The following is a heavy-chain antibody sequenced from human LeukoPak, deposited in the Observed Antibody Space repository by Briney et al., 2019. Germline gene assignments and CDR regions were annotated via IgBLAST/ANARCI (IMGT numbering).Heavy chain of an antibody. D-gene: IGHD3-10*01. Sequence: HPGGSLRLSCAASGFTFSSYEMNWVRQAPGKGLEWVSFIRSKAYGGTTEYAASVKGRFTISRDDSKSIAYLQMNSLKTEDTAVYYCTRYYGSRSYHFDYWGQGTLVTVSS. CDR1: GFTFSSYE. CDR3: TRYYGSRSYHFDY. J-gene: IGHJ4*02. V-gene: IGHV3-49*04. CDR2: IRSKAYGGTT.